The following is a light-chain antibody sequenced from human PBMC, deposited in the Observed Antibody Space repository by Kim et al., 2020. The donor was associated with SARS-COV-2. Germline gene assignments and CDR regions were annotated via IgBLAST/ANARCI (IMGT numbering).Light chain of an antibody. J-gene: IGKJ2*01. CDR3: QQYDSTRHMYN. V-gene: IGKV4-1*01. CDR1: QSVLYNTNNKNY. Sequence: DIVMTQSPDSLAVSLGERATINCKSSQSVLYNTNNKNYLAWYQQKPGQPPKLLIYWTSIRESGVPDRFSGSGSGTDFTLTISSLQAEDVAVYYCQQYDSTRHMYNFGQGTKLEI. CDR2: WTS.